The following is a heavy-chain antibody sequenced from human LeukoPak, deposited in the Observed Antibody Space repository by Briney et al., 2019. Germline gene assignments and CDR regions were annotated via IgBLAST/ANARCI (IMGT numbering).Heavy chain of an antibody. CDR3: ARDVGVWQQLDSHYGMDV. J-gene: IGHJ6*02. V-gene: IGHV4-38-2*02. CDR2: IYRSGST. D-gene: IGHD6-13*01. Sequence: PSETLSLTCTVSGYSISSGYYWGWIRQPPGKGLEWIGSIYRSGSTYYNPSLKSRVTISVDTSKNQFSLKLSSVTAADTAVYYCARDVGVWQQLDSHYGMDVWGQGTTVTVSS. CDR1: GYSISSGYY.